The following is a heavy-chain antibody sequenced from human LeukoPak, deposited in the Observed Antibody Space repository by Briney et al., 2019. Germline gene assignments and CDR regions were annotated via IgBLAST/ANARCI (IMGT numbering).Heavy chain of an antibody. V-gene: IGHV3-33*08. CDR2: IWYDGSNK. J-gene: IGHJ5*02. D-gene: IGHD4-17*01. CDR3: ARDTVIGSGGRWTNNWFDP. Sequence: GGSLRLSCAASGFTFSTYSMNWVRQAPGKGLEWVAVIWYDGSNKYYADSVKGRFTISRDNSKNTLYLQMNSLRAEDTAVYYCARDTVIGSGGRWTNNWFDPWGQGTLVTVSS. CDR1: GFTFSTYS.